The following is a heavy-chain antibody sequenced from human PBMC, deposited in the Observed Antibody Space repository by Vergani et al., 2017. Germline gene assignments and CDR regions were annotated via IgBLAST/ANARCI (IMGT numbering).Heavy chain of an antibody. CDR1: GFTFSSYA. CDR2: ISGSGGST. D-gene: IGHD6-19*01. V-gene: IGHV3-23*01. Sequence: EVQLLESGGGLVQPGGSLRLSCAASGFTFSSYAMSWVRQAPGKGLEWVSAISGSGGSTYYADSVKGRFTISRYNSKNTLYLQMNSLRAEDTAVYYCAKTTTLYGSGWVDYWGQGTLVTVSA. CDR3: AKTTTLYGSGWVDY. J-gene: IGHJ4*02.